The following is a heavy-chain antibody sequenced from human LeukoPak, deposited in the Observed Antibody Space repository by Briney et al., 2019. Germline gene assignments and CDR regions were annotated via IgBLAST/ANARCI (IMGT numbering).Heavy chain of an antibody. V-gene: IGHV4-59*01. Sequence: SETLSLTCTVSGASINNYYWSWIRQSPEKGLEWIGYISHSGSTHYNPSLKSRITISVDTSKIHFSLNLTSVTAADTAVYYCARDSAAGSYYYYTDVWGKGTTVTISS. CDR2: ISHSGST. J-gene: IGHJ6*03. CDR3: ARDSAAGSYYYYTDV. D-gene: IGHD1-1*01. CDR1: GASINNYY.